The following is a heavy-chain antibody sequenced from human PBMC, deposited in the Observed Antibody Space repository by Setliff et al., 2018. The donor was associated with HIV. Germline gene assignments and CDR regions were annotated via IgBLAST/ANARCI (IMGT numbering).Heavy chain of an antibody. CDR1: GYTFTDYY. J-gene: IGHJ4*02. Sequence: ASVKVSCKASGYTFTDYYMHWVKQAPGKGPEWMGRVDPEDGETIYAEKFQGRVTITADTSTDTAYMELSSLRSEDTAVYYCARVPDYWGQGTLVTVSS. V-gene: IGHV1-69-2*01. CDR2: VDPEDGET. CDR3: ARVPDY.